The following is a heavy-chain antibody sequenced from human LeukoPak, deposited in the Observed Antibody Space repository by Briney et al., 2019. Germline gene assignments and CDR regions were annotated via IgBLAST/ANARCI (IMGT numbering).Heavy chain of an antibody. J-gene: IGHJ4*02. D-gene: IGHD3-10*01. CDR3: AKDRSGNSYGHFDY. V-gene: IGHV3-43D*04. CDR1: GFTFDDYA. CDR2: ISWGGGST. Sequence: GGSLRLSCAASGFTFDDYAMHWVRQAPGRGLEWVSLISWGGGSTYYADAVKGRFTISRDNSKNSLYLHMNSLRAEDTALYYCAKDRSGNSYGHFDYWGQGTLVTVSS.